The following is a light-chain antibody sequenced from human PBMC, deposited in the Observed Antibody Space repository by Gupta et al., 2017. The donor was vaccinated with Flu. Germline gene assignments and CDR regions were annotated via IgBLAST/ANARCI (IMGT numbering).Light chain of an antibody. V-gene: IGKV3-15*01. CDR1: KSVGGK. CDR2: DA. J-gene: IGKJ3*01. CDR3: HQYTNWPPGPFT. Sequence: DIIMTQSPDTLSVSPGEGVTLSCRASKSVGGKLAWYQQKPGQAPRLLIYDATRATGVPARFNGSGSGTEFTLTITALQSEDFALYSCHQYTNWPPGPFTFGQGTKV.